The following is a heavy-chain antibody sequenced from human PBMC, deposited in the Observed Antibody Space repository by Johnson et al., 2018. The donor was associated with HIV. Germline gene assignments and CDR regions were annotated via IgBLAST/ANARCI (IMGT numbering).Heavy chain of an antibody. CDR3: ARGLMITFGGVIVTYVFDI. J-gene: IGHJ3*02. CDR2: ITSDGSST. CDR1: GFTFSTNW. V-gene: IGHV3-74*02. D-gene: IGHD3-16*02. Sequence: VQLVESGGDLVQPGGSLRLSCVGSGFTFSTNWMHWVRQATGKGLGWVSRITSDGSSTSYADSVKGRFTISRDNAKQSLYLQMNSLRAEDTALSYCARGLMITFGGVIVTYVFDIWGKGTMVTVSS.